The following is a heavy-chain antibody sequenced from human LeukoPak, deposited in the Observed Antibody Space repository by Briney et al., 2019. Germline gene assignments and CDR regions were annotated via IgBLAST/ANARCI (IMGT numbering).Heavy chain of an antibody. CDR1: GGSFSGYY. Sequence: PSETLSLTCAVYGGSFSGYYWSWIRQPPGKGLEWIGEINHSGSTNYNPSLKSRVTISVDTSKNQFSLKLSSVTAADTAVYYCARGIYSYGDQWGQGTLVTVSS. CDR2: INHSGST. CDR3: ARGIYSYGDQ. V-gene: IGHV4-34*01. J-gene: IGHJ4*02. D-gene: IGHD5-18*01.